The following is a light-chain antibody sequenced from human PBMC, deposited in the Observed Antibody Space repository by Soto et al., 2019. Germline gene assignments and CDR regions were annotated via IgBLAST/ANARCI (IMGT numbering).Light chain of an antibody. V-gene: IGKV3-11*01. CDR3: QQRSKWPHLT. CDR2: DAS. Sequence: EIVLTQSPATLSLSPGERATLSCRASQSISYYLAWYQQKPGQAPRLLIYDASNRATGIPARFSGSGSGTDFTLTISSLEPEDFAVYYCQQRSKWPHLTLGGGTKVDLK. J-gene: IGKJ4*01. CDR1: QSISYY.